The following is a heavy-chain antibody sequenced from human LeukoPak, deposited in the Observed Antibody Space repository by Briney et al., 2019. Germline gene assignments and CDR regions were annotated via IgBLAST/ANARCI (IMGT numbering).Heavy chain of an antibody. CDR3: ARGGSSGYWGIDY. Sequence: GGSLRLSCAASGFTFSSYAMHWVRQAPGKGLEWVAVISYDGSNKYYADSVKGRFTISRDNSKNTLYLQMNSLRAEDTAVYYCARGGSSGYWGIDYWDQGTLVTVSS. CDR2: ISYDGSNK. D-gene: IGHD6-19*01. J-gene: IGHJ4*02. CDR1: GFTFSSYA. V-gene: IGHV3-30-3*01.